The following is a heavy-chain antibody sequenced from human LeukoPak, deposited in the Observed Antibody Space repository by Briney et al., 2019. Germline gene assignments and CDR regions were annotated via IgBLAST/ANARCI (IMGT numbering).Heavy chain of an antibody. Sequence: ASVKVSCKASGYTFTGYYMHWVRQAPGQGLEWMGWINPNSGGTNYAQKFQGRVTMTRDTSISTAYMELSRLRSDDTAVYYCARDWSAIAAAGTLSYWGQGTLVTVSS. CDR3: ARDWSAIAAAGTLSY. CDR2: INPNSGGT. CDR1: GYTFTGYY. D-gene: IGHD6-13*01. J-gene: IGHJ4*02. V-gene: IGHV1-2*02.